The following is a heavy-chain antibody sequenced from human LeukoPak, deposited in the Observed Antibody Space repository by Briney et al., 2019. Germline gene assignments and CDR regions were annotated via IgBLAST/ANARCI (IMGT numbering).Heavy chain of an antibody. CDR1: GFTLSSYA. D-gene: IGHD6-13*01. CDR2: ISYDGSNK. V-gene: IGHV3-30*04. CDR3: ARDGRSEQQPKRENYYGMDV. J-gene: IGHJ6*02. Sequence: GRSLRLSCAASGFTLSSYAMHWVRQAPGKGLEWVAVISYDGSNKYYADSVKGRFTISRDNSKNTLYLQMNSLRAEDTAAYYCARDGRSEQQPKRENYYGMDVWGQGTTVTVSS.